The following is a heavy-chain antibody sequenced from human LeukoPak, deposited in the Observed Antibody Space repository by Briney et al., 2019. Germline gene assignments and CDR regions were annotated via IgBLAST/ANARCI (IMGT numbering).Heavy chain of an antibody. CDR1: GGSISSGGYF. CDR2: IYYTGST. J-gene: IGHJ3*02. V-gene: IGHV4-31*01. CDR3: ARVTSCGTDCRFGGGLDI. Sequence: SQTLSLTCTVSGGSISSGGYFWSWIRQHPEKGLEWIGYIYYTGSTYYNPPLESQSSISFDTSRTQFSLRLSSVTAADTAVYYCARVTSCGTDCRFGGGLDIWGQGIMATVSS. D-gene: IGHD2-21*02.